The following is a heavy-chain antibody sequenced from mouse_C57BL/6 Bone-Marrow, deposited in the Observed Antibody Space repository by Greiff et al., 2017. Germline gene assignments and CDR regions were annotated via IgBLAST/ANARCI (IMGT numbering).Heavy chain of an antibody. V-gene: IGHV1-81*01. J-gene: IGHJ2*01. CDR3: ALLYYSNYDY. Sequence: QVQLQQSGAELVRPGASVKLSCKASGYTFTSYGISWVKQRPGQGLEWIGEIYPRSGNTYYNEKFKGKATLTADKSSSTAYLELRSLTSEDSAVYIGALLYYSNYDYWGQGTTLTVSS. CDR2: IYPRSGNT. CDR1: GYTFTSYG. D-gene: IGHD2-5*01.